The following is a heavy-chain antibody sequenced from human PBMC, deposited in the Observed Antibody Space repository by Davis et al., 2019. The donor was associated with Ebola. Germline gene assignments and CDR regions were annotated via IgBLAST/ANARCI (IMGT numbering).Heavy chain of an antibody. V-gene: IGHV1-2*06. CDR2: INPNSGGT. D-gene: IGHD3-22*01. Sequence: AASVKVSCKASGYTFTGYYMHWVRQAPGPGLEWMGRINPNSGGTNYAQKFRGRVTMTRDKSISTAYMELSRLRSDDTAVYYCARGGINMVVVPLDYNFYAMDVWGQGTTVTVSS. CDR3: ARGGINMVVVPLDYNFYAMDV. CDR1: GYTFTGYY. J-gene: IGHJ6*02.